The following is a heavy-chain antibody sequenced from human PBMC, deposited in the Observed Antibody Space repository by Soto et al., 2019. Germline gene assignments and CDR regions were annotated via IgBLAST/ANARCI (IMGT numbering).Heavy chain of an antibody. D-gene: IGHD5-18*01. CDR1: GFTFSSYG. J-gene: IGHJ6*02. Sequence: GGSLRLSCAASGFTFSSYGMHWVRQAPGKGLEWVAVIWYDGSNKYYADSVKGRFTISRDNSKNTLYLQMNSLRAEDTAVYYCAVVDTAMGRWDDYYYYGMDVWGQGTTVTVSS. CDR3: AVVDTAMGRWDDYYYYGMDV. V-gene: IGHV3-33*01. CDR2: IWYDGSNK.